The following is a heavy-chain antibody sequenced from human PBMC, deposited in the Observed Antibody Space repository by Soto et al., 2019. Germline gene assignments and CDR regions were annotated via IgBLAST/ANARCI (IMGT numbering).Heavy chain of an antibody. CDR1: GGSISSGGYY. J-gene: IGHJ6*03. Sequence: SETLSLTCTVSGGSISSGGYYWSWIRQHPGKGLEWIGYIYYSGSTYYNPSLKSRVTISVDTSKNQFSLKLSSVTAADTAVYYCARGIYCSSTSCSRPGDYYYYYYMDVWGKGTTVTVSS. CDR2: IYYSGST. D-gene: IGHD2-2*01. V-gene: IGHV4-31*03. CDR3: ARGIYCSSTSCSRPGDYYYYYYMDV.